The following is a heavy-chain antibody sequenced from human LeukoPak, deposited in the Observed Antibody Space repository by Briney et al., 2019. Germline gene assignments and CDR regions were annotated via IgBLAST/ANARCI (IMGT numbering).Heavy chain of an antibody. CDR3: ARDSYGGNWSLGY. J-gene: IGHJ4*02. Sequence: VASVKVSCKASGYSFTAFYIHWVRQAPGQGLEWMGWVNPNSGGTNYAQMFQGRVTMTRDTSINTAYMELSGLRSDDTAVYYCARDSYGGNWSLGYWGQGTLVTVS. D-gene: IGHD4-23*01. CDR2: VNPNSGGT. CDR1: GYSFTAFY. V-gene: IGHV1-2*02.